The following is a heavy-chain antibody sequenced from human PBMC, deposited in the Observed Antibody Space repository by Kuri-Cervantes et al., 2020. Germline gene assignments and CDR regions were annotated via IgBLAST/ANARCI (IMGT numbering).Heavy chain of an antibody. CDR2: IYYSGSA. J-gene: IGHJ6*02. Sequence: SETLSLTCTVSGGSISSYYWSWIRQPPGKGLEWIGYIYYSGSANYNPSLKSRVTISVDTSKNQFSLKLSSVTAADTAVYYCARDLNYYGSGSYYDYYYYYGMDVWGQGTTVTVSS. D-gene: IGHD3-10*01. V-gene: IGHV4-59*01. CDR1: GGSISSYY. CDR3: ARDLNYYGSGSYYDYYYYYGMDV.